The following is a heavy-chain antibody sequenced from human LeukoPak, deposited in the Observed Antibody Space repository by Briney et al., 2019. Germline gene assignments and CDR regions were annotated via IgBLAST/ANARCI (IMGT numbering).Heavy chain of an antibody. Sequence: GGSLRLSCAASGFTFSSYAMSWVRQAPGKGPEWVANINEDGSEKHYVGSVRGRFTISRDNADNSLHLQMNSLRPEDMAVYYCARGETMDVWGKGTTVTVSS. V-gene: IGHV3-7*01. CDR1: GFTFSSYA. CDR2: INEDGSEK. D-gene: IGHD5-24*01. J-gene: IGHJ6*03. CDR3: ARGETMDV.